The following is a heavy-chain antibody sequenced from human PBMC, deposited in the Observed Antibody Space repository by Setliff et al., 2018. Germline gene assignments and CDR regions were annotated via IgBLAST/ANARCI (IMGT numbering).Heavy chain of an antibody. Sequence: LSLTCAVSGSAISSGHYWGWIRQPPGKGLEWIGSFRPSGKTYYNPSLNSRVTISVDTSKKQFSLKVTSVTAADTAVYYCVRDAGDGYGVDAYAGGGFDFWGQGTMVTVS. CDR3: VRDAGDGYGVDAYAGGGFDF. CDR1: GSAISSGHY. CDR2: FRPSGKT. J-gene: IGHJ3*01. D-gene: IGHD2-21*01. V-gene: IGHV4-38-2*02.